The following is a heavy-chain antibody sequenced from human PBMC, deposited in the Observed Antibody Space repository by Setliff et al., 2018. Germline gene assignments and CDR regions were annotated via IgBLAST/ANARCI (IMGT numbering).Heavy chain of an antibody. V-gene: IGHV1-18*04. CDR2: IGLYSGET. CDR1: GYTFSTHG. J-gene: IGHJ4*02. CDR3: ARARIAVAGSDLDY. Sequence: ASVKVSCKASGYTFSTHGISWVRQAPGRGLEWLAWIGLYSGETNFALNIRDRLTMTTDISTTTVYMELRGLTSDDPAVYYCARARIAVAGSDLDYWGQGTLVTVSS. D-gene: IGHD6-19*01.